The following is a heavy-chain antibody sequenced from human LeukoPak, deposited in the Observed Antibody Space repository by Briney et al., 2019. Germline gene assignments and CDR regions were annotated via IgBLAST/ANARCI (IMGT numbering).Heavy chain of an antibody. Sequence: PGRSLRLSCAASGFTFSSYGMHWVRQAPGKGLEWVAVISYDGSNKYYADSVKGRFTISRDNSKNTLYLQMNSLRAEDTAVYYCAKVGPVGGSCDYWGQGTLVTVSS. D-gene: IGHD2-15*01. J-gene: IGHJ4*02. CDR3: AKVGPVGGSCDY. V-gene: IGHV3-30*18. CDR2: ISYDGSNK. CDR1: GFTFSSYG.